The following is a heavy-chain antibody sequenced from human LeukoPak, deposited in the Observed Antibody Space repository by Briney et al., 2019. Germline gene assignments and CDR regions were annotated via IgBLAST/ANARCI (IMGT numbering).Heavy chain of an antibody. CDR3: AKADYYDSSGYYGGVFDY. J-gene: IGHJ4*02. Sequence: PGGTLRLSCAASGFTFSSYGMSWVRQAPGKGLEWVSAISGSGGSTYYADSVKGRFTISRDNSKNTLYLQMNSLKAEDTAVYYCAKADYYDSSGYYGGVFDYWGQGTLVTVSS. CDR1: GFTFSSYG. D-gene: IGHD3-22*01. CDR2: ISGSGGST. V-gene: IGHV3-23*01.